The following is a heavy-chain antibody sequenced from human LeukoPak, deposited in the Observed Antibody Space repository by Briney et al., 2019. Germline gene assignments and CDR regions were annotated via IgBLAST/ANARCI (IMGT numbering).Heavy chain of an antibody. CDR1: GGSISSLY. D-gene: IGHD6-6*01. CDR3: ARHRAYSSSSPFDY. J-gene: IGHJ4*02. V-gene: IGHV4-59*08. CDR2: IYYTGRN. Sequence: PSETLSLTCSVSGGSISSLYWSWIRQPPGKGLEWIGYIYYTGRNNYHPSLKSRVTMFVDMSKNQFSLRMSSVTAEDTAVCYCARHRAYSSSSPFDYWGQGTLVTVSS.